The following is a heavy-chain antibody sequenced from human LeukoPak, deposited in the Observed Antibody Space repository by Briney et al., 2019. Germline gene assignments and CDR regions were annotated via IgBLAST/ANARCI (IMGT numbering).Heavy chain of an antibody. CDR3: ASTTGRARGLFQH. J-gene: IGHJ1*01. Sequence: PSQTLSLTCTVSGGSISSGGYYWSWIRQHPGKGLDWIGYIYYSGSTYYNPSLKSRVTIAVDTSKNQFSLKLSSVTAADTAVYYCASTTGRARGLFQHWGQGTLVTVSS. V-gene: IGHV4-31*03. CDR2: IYYSGST. CDR1: GGSISSGGYY. D-gene: IGHD1-1*01.